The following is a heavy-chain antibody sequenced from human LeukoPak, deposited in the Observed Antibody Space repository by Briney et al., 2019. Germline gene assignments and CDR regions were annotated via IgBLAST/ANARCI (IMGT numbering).Heavy chain of an antibody. Sequence: GASVKVSCKASGYTFTGYYMHWVRQAPGQGLEWMGWINPNSGGTNYAQKFQGRVTMTRDTSISTAYMELSRLRSDDTAVYYCARGKREPWIGGALSPLYGMDVWGQGTTVTVSS. CDR3: ARGKREPWIGGALSPLYGMDV. V-gene: IGHV1-2*02. CDR2: INPNSGGT. J-gene: IGHJ6*02. CDR1: GYTFTGYY. D-gene: IGHD1-26*01.